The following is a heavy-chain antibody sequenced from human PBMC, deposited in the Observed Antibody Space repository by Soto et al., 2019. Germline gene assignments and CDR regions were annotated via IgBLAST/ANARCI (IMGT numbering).Heavy chain of an antibody. Sequence: SGPTLVNPTQTLTLTCTFSGFSLSTSGMCVSWIRQPPGKALEWLARIDWDDDKYYSTSLKTRLTISKDTSKNQVALTMTNMDPVDTATYYCARIFWGYGDDHYLRRVEYYYYYMDVWGKGTTVTVSS. CDR1: GFSLSTSGMC. D-gene: IGHD4-17*01. CDR3: ARIFWGYGDDHYLRRVEYYYYYMDV. J-gene: IGHJ6*03. V-gene: IGHV2-70*11. CDR2: IDWDDDK.